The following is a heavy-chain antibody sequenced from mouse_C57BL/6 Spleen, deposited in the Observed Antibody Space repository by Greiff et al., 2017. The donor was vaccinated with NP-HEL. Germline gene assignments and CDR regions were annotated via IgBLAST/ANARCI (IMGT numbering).Heavy chain of an antibody. CDR3: ASQNSSGYFDY. CDR2: IDPSDSET. V-gene: IGHV1-52*01. Sequence: QVQLQQPGAELVRPGSSVRLSCKASGYTFTSYWMHWVKQRPIQGLEWIGNIDPSDSETHYNQKFKDKATLTVDKSSSTAYMQLSSLTSEDSAVYYCASQNSSGYFDYWGQGTTLTVSS. CDR1: GYTFTSYW. D-gene: IGHD3-2*02. J-gene: IGHJ2*01.